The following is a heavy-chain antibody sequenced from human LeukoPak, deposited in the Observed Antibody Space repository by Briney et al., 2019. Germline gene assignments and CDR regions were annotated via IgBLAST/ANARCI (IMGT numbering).Heavy chain of an antibody. CDR2: IIVGGGST. J-gene: IGHJ6*02. V-gene: IGHV3-23*01. CDR3: AKAGAYCGGDCYPYYYYYGVDV. D-gene: IGHD2-21*02. CDR1: GFTFSSYS. Sequence: QPGGSLRLSCAASGFTFSSYSMSCVRQAPGKGREWLSAIIVGGGSTYYADSVKGRFTISRDNSKNTLYLQMNSLRAENTAVYYCAKAGAYCGGDCYPYYYYYGVDVWGQGTTVTVSS.